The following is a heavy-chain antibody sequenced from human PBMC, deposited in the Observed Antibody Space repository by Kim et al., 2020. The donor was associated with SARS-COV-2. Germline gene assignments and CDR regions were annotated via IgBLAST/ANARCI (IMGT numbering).Heavy chain of an antibody. CDR1: GFTFDIYS. D-gene: IGHD3-16*01. J-gene: IGHJ6*01. CDR3: AKVGVMDDYNYYYYYGMDV. Sequence: GGSLRLSCVASGFTFDIYSMTWVRQAPGKGLEWVSVISGGGGNKFYADSVRGRFTISRDNSKNTLFLQMNSLRDEDTALYYCAKVGVMDDYNYYYYYGMDVWGQETTVTVSS. V-gene: IGHV3-23*01. CDR2: ISGGGGNK.